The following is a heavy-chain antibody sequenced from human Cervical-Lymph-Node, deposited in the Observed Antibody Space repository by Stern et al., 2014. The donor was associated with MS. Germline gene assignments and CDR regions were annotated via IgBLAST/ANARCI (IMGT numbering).Heavy chain of an antibody. D-gene: IGHD2-8*02. CDR2: IIPMSDTA. V-gene: IGHV1-69*01. CDR3: ARDRRVVLTGWFDP. J-gene: IGHJ5*02. Sequence: VQLVESGAEVKKPGSSVKVSCKVSGDTFTNYAINWVRQAPGQGLEWMGGIIPMSDTAKYAHRFQGRVTITADESTATAYMELRGLKSEDTAVYYCARDRRVVLTGWFDPWGQGTLVTVSS. CDR1: GDTFTNYA.